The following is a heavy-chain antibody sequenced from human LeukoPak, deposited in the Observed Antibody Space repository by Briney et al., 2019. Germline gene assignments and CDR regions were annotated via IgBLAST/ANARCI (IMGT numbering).Heavy chain of an antibody. D-gene: IGHD6-13*01. V-gene: IGHV1-2*02. CDR1: GYTFTGYY. Sequence: ASVKVSCKASGYTFTGYYMHWVRQAPAQGLAWMGWINPNSGGTNYAQKFQGRVTMTRDTSVSTAYMELSRLRSDDTAVYYCASLAAADAFDIWGEGTMVTVSS. CDR2: INPNSGGT. J-gene: IGHJ3*02. CDR3: ASLAAADAFDI.